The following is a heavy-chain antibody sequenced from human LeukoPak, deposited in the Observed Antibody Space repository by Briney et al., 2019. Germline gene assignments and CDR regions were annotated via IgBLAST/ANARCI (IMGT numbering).Heavy chain of an antibody. CDR1: GDSVSSNGAA. CDR2: TYFRSKWYN. CDR3: ARDRKASGSYYAFDI. Sequence: SQTLSLTCAISGDSVSSNGAAWNWIRQSPSRGLEWLGRTYFRSKWYNDYAGSVQGRITINPDTSKNQFSLQLNSVTPEDTAVYYCARDRKASGSYYAFDIWGQGTMVTVPS. V-gene: IGHV6-1*01. D-gene: IGHD1-26*01. J-gene: IGHJ3*02.